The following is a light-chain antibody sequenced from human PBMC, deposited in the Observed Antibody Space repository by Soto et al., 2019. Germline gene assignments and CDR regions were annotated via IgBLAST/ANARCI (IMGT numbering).Light chain of an antibody. CDR2: WAS. CDR1: QSVLYSSNNKNY. Sequence: DIVMTQSPDSLAVSRGERVTINCKSSQSVLYSSNNKNYLAWYQQKPGQPPKLLIYWASTRESGVPDRFSGSGSGTDFTLTISSLQAEDVAVYYCQQYYSTPYTFGQGTKLEIK. CDR3: QQYYSTPYT. J-gene: IGKJ2*01. V-gene: IGKV4-1*01.